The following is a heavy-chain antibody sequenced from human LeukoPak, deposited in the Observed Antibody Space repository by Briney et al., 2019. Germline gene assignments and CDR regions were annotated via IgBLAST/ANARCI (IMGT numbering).Heavy chain of an antibody. V-gene: IGHV3-21*04. Sequence: PGGSLRLSCAASGFTFSSYNMNWVRQAPGKGLEWVSSISTSGIYIYYSDSVRGRFTISRDNSNNTVSLYMHSLRAEDTAIYYCAKERRSSMDVWGNGTMVTVSS. CDR3: AKERRSSMDV. J-gene: IGHJ6*03. D-gene: IGHD6-6*01. CDR1: GFTFSSYN. CDR2: ISTSGIYI.